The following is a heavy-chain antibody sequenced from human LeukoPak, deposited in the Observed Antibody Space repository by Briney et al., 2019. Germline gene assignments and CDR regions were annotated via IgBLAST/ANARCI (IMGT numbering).Heavy chain of an antibody. J-gene: IGHJ4*02. CDR2: ISYDGSNK. CDR1: GFTFSSYG. D-gene: IGHD6-13*01. CDR3: AKDSVYSSSWYTTGDDY. V-gene: IGHV3-30-3*01. Sequence: GGSLRLSCAASGFTFSSYGMHWVRQAPGKGLEWAAVISYDGSNKYYADSVKGQFTISRDNSKNTLYLQMNSLRAEDTAVYYCAKDSVYSSSWYTTGDDYWGQGTLVTVSS.